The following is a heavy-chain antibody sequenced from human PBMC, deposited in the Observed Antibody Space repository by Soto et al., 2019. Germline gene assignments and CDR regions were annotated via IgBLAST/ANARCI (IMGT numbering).Heavy chain of an antibody. CDR1: GFSFRSHG. D-gene: IGHD4-17*01. CDR2: IWYDGSKK. CDR3: ARDSSGVTTYFDS. V-gene: IGHV3-33*01. J-gene: IGHJ4*02. Sequence: VQLVESGGGVVQPGRSPRLSCAASGFSFRSHGMHWVRQAPGKGLEWVAVIWYDGSKKYYADSVKGRFTISRDNSKNTLYLEMNSLRAEDTAVYYCARDSSGVTTYFDSWGQGSLVTVSS.